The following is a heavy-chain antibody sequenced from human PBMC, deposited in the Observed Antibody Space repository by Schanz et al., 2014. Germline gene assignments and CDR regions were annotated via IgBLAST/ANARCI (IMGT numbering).Heavy chain of an antibody. CDR2: IGGDASRT. Sequence: EVHLVESGGGLVQPGGSLRLSCAASGFNFITFAMSWVRQAPGKGPEWVSAIGGDASRTYYADSVKGRFTISRDNSKSTLFLQMNSLRPEDTALYFCARDEGRDGYNLAFDVWGQGTLVTVSS. D-gene: IGHD5-12*01. CDR1: GFNFITFA. V-gene: IGHV3-23*04. J-gene: IGHJ3*01. CDR3: ARDEGRDGYNLAFDV.